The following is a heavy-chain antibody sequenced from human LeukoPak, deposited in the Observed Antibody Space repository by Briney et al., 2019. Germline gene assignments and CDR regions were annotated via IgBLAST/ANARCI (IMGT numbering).Heavy chain of an antibody. CDR1: GFTFSSYA. CDR2: ISGSGGST. Sequence: PGGSLRLSCAASGFTFSSYAMSWVRQAPGKGLEWVSAISGSGGSTYYADSVEGRFTISRDNSKNTLYLQMNSLRAEDTAVYYCAKDWAARCSGGSCYSAGFLYYYYGMDVWGQGTTVTVSS. D-gene: IGHD2-15*01. V-gene: IGHV3-23*01. CDR3: AKDWAARCSGGSCYSAGFLYYYYGMDV. J-gene: IGHJ6*02.